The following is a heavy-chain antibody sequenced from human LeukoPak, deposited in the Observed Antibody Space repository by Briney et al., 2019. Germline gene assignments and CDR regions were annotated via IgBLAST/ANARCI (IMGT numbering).Heavy chain of an antibody. CDR3: AKGSGINHYHWIDP. V-gene: IGHV3-23*01. Sequence: PGGSLRLSCAASEFTVSNYAMNCVRQAPGKGLEWVSGISGGGGSTYYADSVKGRFTISRENSKNTLYLQMDSLRAEDTALYYCAKGSGINHYHWIDPWGQGTLVTVSS. D-gene: IGHD1-14*01. CDR2: ISGGGGST. J-gene: IGHJ5*02. CDR1: EFTVSNYA.